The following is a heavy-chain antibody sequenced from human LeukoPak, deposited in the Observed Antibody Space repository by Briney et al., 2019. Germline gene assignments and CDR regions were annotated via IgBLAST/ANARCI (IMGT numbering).Heavy chain of an antibody. D-gene: IGHD2-15*01. Sequence: GESLKISCKDSGYSFTSYSIGWVRQMPGKGLEWMGIIYPGDSDTRYSPSFQGQVTISADKSISTAYLQWSSLKASDTAMYFCARLSSDGYYYSDYWGQGTLVTVSS. V-gene: IGHV5-51*01. CDR3: ARLSSDGYYYSDY. CDR2: IYPGDSDT. CDR1: GYSFTSYS. J-gene: IGHJ4*02.